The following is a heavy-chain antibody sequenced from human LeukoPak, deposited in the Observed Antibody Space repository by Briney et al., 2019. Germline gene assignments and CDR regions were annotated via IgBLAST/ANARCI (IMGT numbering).Heavy chain of an antibody. CDR1: GGSFSGYY. Sequence: PSETLSLTCAVYGGSFSGYYWSWIRQPPGKGLEWIGEINHSGSTNYNPSLKSRVTISVDTSKNQFSLILSSVTAADTAVYYCARGVGSSESNWFDPWGQGTLATVSS. CDR3: ARGVGSSESNWFDP. J-gene: IGHJ5*02. CDR2: INHSGST. V-gene: IGHV4-34*01. D-gene: IGHD3-10*01.